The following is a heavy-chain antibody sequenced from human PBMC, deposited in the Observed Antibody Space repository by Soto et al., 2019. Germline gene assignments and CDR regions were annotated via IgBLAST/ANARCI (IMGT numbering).Heavy chain of an antibody. Sequence: EVQLVESGGGSVQPGGPLRLSCAASGFTFSAHSITWVRQAPGKGLEWVSYISSTSDSTIYHADSVKGRFTISRDNAGNSVYLQMSGLRDDDTAMYYCATALTTPGRSAFDLWGQGTMVTVSS. CDR2: ISSTSDSTI. CDR3: ATALTTPGRSAFDL. D-gene: IGHD2-15*01. CDR1: GFTFSAHS. J-gene: IGHJ3*01. V-gene: IGHV3-48*02.